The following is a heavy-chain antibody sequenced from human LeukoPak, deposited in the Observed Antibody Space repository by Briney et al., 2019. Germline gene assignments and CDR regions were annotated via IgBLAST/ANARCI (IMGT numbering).Heavy chain of an antibody. D-gene: IGHD3-3*01. J-gene: IGHJ5*02. V-gene: IGHV1-8*03. CDR1: GYSFTNYD. CDR3: ARAMMNYDFRSGYFPNWLDP. Sequence: ASVRVSCKASGYSFTNYDINWVRQAPGQGLEWMGWMSPNSGNTGYAQKFQGRVTITRDTSISTAYMELTSLTSEDTAVYYCARAMMNYDFRSGYFPNWLDPWGQGTLVTVSS. CDR2: MSPNSGNT.